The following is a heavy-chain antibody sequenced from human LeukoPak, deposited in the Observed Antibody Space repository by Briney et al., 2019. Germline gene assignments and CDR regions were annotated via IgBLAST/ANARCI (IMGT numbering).Heavy chain of an antibody. V-gene: IGHV4-61*08. CDR2: IYYSGST. Sequence: SETLSLTCTVSGGSISSGDYYWSWIRQPPGKGLEWIGYIYYSGSTYYNPSLESRVTISVDTSKNQFSLKLTSVTAADTAVYYCARGYYYYYMDVWGKGTTVTVSS. J-gene: IGHJ6*03. CDR1: GGSISSGDYY. CDR3: ARGYYYYYMDV.